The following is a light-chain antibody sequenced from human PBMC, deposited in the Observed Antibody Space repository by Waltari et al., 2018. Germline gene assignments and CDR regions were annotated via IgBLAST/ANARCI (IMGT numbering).Light chain of an antibody. V-gene: IGLV1-44*01. CDR2: TSN. J-gene: IGLJ3*02. Sequence: QSVLTQPPSVSAIPGQRVTISCSGDNSNIGRNFVLWFQQAPQMAPKLLIHTSNQRPSGVPDRFPGPRSGTSASLAISGLQSEDEADYYCASWDDGLNGGMFGGGTKVTVL. CDR1: NSNIGRNF. CDR3: ASWDDGLNGGM.